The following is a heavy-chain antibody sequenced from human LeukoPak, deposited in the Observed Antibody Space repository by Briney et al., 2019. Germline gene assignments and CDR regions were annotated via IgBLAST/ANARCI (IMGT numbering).Heavy chain of an antibody. CDR2: ISSGGSSI. CDR1: GFTFSHHY. Sequence: GGSLRLSCAASGFTFSHHYMSWIRQTPGKGLEWVSYISSGGSSIFYADSVKGRFTISRDNAKNSLYLQMDSLRVEDTAVYYCTRAEYDSSGLQCFDWWGQGTLVTVSS. V-gene: IGHV3-11*01. D-gene: IGHD3-22*01. J-gene: IGHJ4*02. CDR3: TRAEYDSSGLQCFDW.